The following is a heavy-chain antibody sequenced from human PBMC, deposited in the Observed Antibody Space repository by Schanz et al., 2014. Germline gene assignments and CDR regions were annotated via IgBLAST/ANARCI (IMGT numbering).Heavy chain of an antibody. V-gene: IGHV3-23*04. J-gene: IGHJ4*02. D-gene: IGHD3-22*01. CDR1: GFTFSTHA. CDR3: AKDRSWDYDSSGYFDY. Sequence: EVQLVESGGGVVQPGRSLRLSCAASGFTFSTHAMSWVRQAPGKGLEWVSSISGDHRNTFYADSVKGRFTISRDNSKNTLYLQMNSLRAEDTAVYYCAKDRSWDYDSSGYFDYWGQGTLVTVSS. CDR2: ISGDHRNT.